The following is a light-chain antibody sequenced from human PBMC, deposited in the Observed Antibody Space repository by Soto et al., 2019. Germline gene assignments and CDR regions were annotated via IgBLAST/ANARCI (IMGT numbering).Light chain of an antibody. J-gene: IGLJ1*01. CDR2: EGH. V-gene: IGLV2-23*01. CDR1: SGYVGTYSL. Sequence: QSGLAQPASVSGSPGQSITISCTGASGYVGTYSLVSWYQQHPGKAPKVVIYEGHKRPSGVPDRFSGSTSVNTASLTISGLQTDDEADYYCCLYVGATTYVFGTGTKVTVL. CDR3: CLYVGATTYV.